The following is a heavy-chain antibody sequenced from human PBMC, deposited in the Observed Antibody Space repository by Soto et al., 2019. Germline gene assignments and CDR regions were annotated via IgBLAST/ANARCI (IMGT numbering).Heavy chain of an antibody. CDR3: ARSFAAIWSGYRPPRIGMDV. CDR1: GYSFTSYW. CDR2: IDPSDSFT. D-gene: IGHD3-3*01. Sequence: PGESLKISCKGSGYSFTSYWIGWVRQMPGKGLEWMGRIDPSDSFTDYSPAFQGQVTISADRSINTAYLQWDSLKASDTATYYCARSFAAIWSGYRPPRIGMDVWGQGTTVTVSS. J-gene: IGHJ6*02. V-gene: IGHV5-10-1*04.